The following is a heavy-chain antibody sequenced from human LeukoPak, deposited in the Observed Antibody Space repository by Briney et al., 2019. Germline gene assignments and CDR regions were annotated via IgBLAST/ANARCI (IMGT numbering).Heavy chain of an antibody. CDR1: GGSFSGYY. V-gene: IGHV4-34*01. D-gene: IGHD5-12*01. Sequence: SETLSLTCAVYGGSFSGYYWSWIRQPPGKGLEWIGEINHSGSTNYNPSLKSRVTISVDTSKNQFSLKLSSVTAADTAVYYCARVRGYEIYRGQGTLVTVSS. CDR3: ARVRGYEIY. CDR2: INHSGST. J-gene: IGHJ4*02.